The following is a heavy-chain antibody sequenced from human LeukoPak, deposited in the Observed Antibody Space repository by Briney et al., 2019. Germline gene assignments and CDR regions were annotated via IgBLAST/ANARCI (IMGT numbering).Heavy chain of an antibody. J-gene: IGHJ4*02. V-gene: IGHV3-30*02. CDR3: VKDNPVLHY. D-gene: IGHD6-6*01. CDR2: LQNDGTFT. CDR1: GFGFINHG. Sequence: GGSLRLSCAASGFGFINHGMHWVRQTPGKGLEWVAFLQNDGTFTYYADSVRGRFSISRDTSKNTLYLQMDSLKPEDTAIYYCVKDNPVLHYWGQGTLVTVFS.